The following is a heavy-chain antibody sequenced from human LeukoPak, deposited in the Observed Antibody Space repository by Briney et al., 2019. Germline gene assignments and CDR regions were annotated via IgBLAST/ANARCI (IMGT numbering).Heavy chain of an antibody. D-gene: IGHD4-17*01. CDR2: IRSKANSYAT. CDR3: TRHSYGDYPDY. J-gene: IGHJ4*02. CDR1: GFAFSGSA. Sequence: PGGSLKLSCAASGFAFSGSAMHWVRQASGKGLEWVGRIRSKANSYATAYAASVKGRFTISRDDSKNTAYLQMNSLKTEDTAVYYCTRHSYGDYPDYWGQGTLVTVSS. V-gene: IGHV3-73*01.